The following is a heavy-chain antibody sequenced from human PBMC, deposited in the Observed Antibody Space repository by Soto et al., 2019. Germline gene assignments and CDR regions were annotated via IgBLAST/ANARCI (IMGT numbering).Heavy chain of an antibody. CDR3: TTASIVVAPGYYYYGMDV. J-gene: IGHJ6*02. V-gene: IGHV3-15*07. CDR2: IKSKTDGGTT. D-gene: IGHD2-2*01. CDR1: GFTFSNAW. Sequence: SLRLSCAASGFTFSNAWMNWVRQAPGKGLEWVGRIKSKTDGGTTDYAAPVKGRFTISRDDSKNTLYLQMNSLKTEDTAVFYCTTASIVVAPGYYYYGMDVWGQGTTVTVSS.